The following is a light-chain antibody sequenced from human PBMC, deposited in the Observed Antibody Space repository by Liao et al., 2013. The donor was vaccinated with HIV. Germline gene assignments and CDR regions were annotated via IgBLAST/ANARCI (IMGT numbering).Light chain of an antibody. V-gene: IGLV3-21*01. CDR1: NIGSKS. Sequence: SYELTQTPSVSVAPGKTARITCGGNNIGSKSVHWYQQKPGQAPVLVIYYDTDRPSGIPERFSGSSSGTTVTLTISGVQAEDEADYYCQSADSSGTYVFGTGTKVTVL. CDR3: QSADSSGTYV. CDR2: YDT. J-gene: IGLJ1*01.